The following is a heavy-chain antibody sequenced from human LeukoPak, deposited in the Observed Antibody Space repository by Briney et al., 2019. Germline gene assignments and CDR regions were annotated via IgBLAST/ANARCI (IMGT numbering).Heavy chain of an antibody. Sequence: PSETLSLTCTVSGGTISSYYWSWIRQPPGKGLEWIGYIYYSGSTNYNPSLKSRVTIYVDTSKNQFSLKLSSVTAADTAVYYCARIGNCYFDYWGQGTLVTVSS. D-gene: IGHD4-23*01. J-gene: IGHJ4*02. V-gene: IGHV4-59*01. CDR1: GGTISSYY. CDR3: ARIGNCYFDY. CDR2: IYYSGST.